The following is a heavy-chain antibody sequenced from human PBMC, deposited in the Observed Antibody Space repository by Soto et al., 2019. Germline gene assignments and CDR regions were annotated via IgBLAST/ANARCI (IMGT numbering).Heavy chain of an antibody. Sequence: QVQLHESGPGLVKPSETLSLTCTVSGGSINSDYWTWVWQPPGKGLDWIAYIAYSGKTNYNPSLKSRVNISIDMSKNQNSTKLSSVTAADTDVYSCAMMRGLWEISPYFDPWGQWILVTVSS. V-gene: IGHV4-59*01. CDR2: IAYSGKT. D-gene: IGHD3-16*01. J-gene: IGHJ4*02. CDR3: AMMRGLWEISPYFDP. CDR1: GGSINSDY.